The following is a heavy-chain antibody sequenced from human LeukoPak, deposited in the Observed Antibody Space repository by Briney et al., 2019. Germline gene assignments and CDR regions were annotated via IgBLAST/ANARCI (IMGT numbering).Heavy chain of an antibody. V-gene: IGHV1-46*04. CDR1: GYTFTSYY. Sequence: ASVKVSCKASGYTFTSYYMHWVRQAPGQGLEWMGIINCSGGSTSYAQKLQGRVTMSRDTSTSTVYMDLSSLRSEDTAVYYCARDKGDPDVDADYWGQGTLVTVSS. CDR2: INCSGGST. D-gene: IGHD5-12*01. CDR3: ARDKGDPDVDADY. J-gene: IGHJ4*02.